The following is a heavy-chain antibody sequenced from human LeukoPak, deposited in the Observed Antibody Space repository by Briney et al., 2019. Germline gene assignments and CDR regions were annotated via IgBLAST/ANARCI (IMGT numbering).Heavy chain of an antibody. CDR2: IYHSGST. J-gene: IGHJ4*02. CDR3: ARGWELLSNY. V-gene: IGHV4-38-2*02. D-gene: IGHD1-26*01. CDR1: GYSISSGYY. Sequence: SETLSLTCTVSGYSISSGYYWGWIRQPPGKGLEWIGSIYHSGSTYYNPSLKSRVTISVDTSKNQFSLKLSSVTAADTAVYYCARGWELLSNYWGQGTLVTVSS.